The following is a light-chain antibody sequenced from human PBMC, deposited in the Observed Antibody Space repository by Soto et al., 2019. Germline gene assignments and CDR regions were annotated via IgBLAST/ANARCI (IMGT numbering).Light chain of an antibody. V-gene: IGLV3-25*03. CDR3: QSTDSSGTHVL. Sequence: SYELTQPPSVSVSPGQTLRITCSRDALPKQHAYWYQQKPGQAPVMVIYKDIERPSGIPERFSGSSSGPTVTLIISGVQPEDEADYYCQSTDSSGTHVLFGGGTKLTVL. CDR1: ALPKQH. J-gene: IGLJ2*01. CDR2: KDI.